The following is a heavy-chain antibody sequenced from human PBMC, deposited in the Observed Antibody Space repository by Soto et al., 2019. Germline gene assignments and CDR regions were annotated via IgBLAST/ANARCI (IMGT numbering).Heavy chain of an antibody. D-gene: IGHD2-2*01. Sequence: PSEPLSLTCTVSGGSISSYYWSWIRQPPGKGLEWIGYIYYSGSTNYNPSLKSRVTISVDTSKNQFSLKLSSVTAADTAVYYCARANQLLTKVALTTGFDTWGQGNLVTVSS. CDR1: GGSISSYY. CDR3: ARANQLLTKVALTTGFDT. V-gene: IGHV4-59*01. CDR2: IYYSGST. J-gene: IGHJ5*01.